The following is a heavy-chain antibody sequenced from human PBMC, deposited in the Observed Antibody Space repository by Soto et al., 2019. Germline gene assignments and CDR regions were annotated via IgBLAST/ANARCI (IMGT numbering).Heavy chain of an antibody. J-gene: IGHJ6*02. V-gene: IGHV3-64D*06. CDR3: VKEISGGNYYFSGMDV. CDR2: INSNGGNT. Sequence: GGSLRLSCLASGFTFSSYAMHWVRQAPGKGLEYVSGINSNGGNTYYADSVKDRFTISRDNSKNTLYLQMNSLRAEDTAVYFCVKEISGGNYYFSGMDVWGQGTAVTVSS. CDR1: GFTFSSYA. D-gene: IGHD2-15*01.